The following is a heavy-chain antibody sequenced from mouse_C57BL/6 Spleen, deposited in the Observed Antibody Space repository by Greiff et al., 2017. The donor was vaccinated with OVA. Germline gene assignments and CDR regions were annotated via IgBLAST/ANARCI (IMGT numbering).Heavy chain of an antibody. J-gene: IGHJ4*01. D-gene: IGHD2-3*01. CDR2: IWTGGGK. CDR1: GFSLTSYA. Sequence: VQLVESGPGLVAPSQSLSITCNVSGFSLTSYAISWVRQPPGKGLEWLGVIWTGGGKTYNSALISRMSISKDNSKSQVFVKMNSLQTDDTARYDCARESGCLLYYAKDYWGKGTSVTVSS. CDR3: ARESGCLLYYAKDY. V-gene: IGHV2-9-1*01.